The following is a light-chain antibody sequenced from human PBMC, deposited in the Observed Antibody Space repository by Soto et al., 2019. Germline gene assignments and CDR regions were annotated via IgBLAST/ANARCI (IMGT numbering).Light chain of an antibody. CDR3: RQYYNWPHLT. Sequence: EIVMTQSPATLSVSLGESATLSCRASQSVVTNLAWYKQTPGQAPRLLIYAASKRATGIPARFSVSGSGTDLMPTINSLQCEDFGVYYCRQYYNWPHLTFGQGTKLEIK. V-gene: IGKV3-15*01. J-gene: IGKJ2*01. CDR2: AAS. CDR1: QSVVTN.